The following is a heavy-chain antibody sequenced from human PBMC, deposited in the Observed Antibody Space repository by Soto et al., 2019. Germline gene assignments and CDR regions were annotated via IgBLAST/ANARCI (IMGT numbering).Heavy chain of an antibody. J-gene: IGHJ6*02. V-gene: IGHV3-23*01. CDR3: ARHISNFRYYYYAMDV. D-gene: IGHD4-4*01. Sequence: GGSLRLSCAASGFTFSSYAMSWVRQAPGKGLEWVSAISGSGGSTYYADSVKGRFTISRDNSKNTPYLQMNSLRAEDTAVYYCARHISNFRYYYYAMDVWGQGTTVTVSS. CDR1: GFTFSSYA. CDR2: ISGSGGST.